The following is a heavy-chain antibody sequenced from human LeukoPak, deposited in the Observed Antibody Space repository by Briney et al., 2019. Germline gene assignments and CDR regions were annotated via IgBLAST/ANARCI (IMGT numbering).Heavy chain of an antibody. CDR2: IIPVLNVG. Sequence: SVKVSCKTSGGTFSTSGIYWVRQAPGQGLEWMGRIIPVLNVGHYARKFQGRVTITADKPTSTAYMELTSLRSEDTAVYYCARDGELGPALYWGLGSLVTVSS. D-gene: IGHD7-27*01. V-gene: IGHV1-69*04. CDR3: ARDGELGPALY. CDR1: GGTFSTSG. J-gene: IGHJ4*02.